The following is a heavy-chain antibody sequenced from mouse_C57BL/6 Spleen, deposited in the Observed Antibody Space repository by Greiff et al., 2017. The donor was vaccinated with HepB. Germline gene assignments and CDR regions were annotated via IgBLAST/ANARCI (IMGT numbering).Heavy chain of an antibody. CDR3: AYSNYSYYAMDY. CDR2: INPNNGGT. V-gene: IGHV1-26*01. Sequence: EVQLQQSGPELVKPGASVKISCKASGYTFTDYYMNWVKQSHGKSLEWIGDINPNNGGTSYNQKFKGKATLTVDKSSSTAYMELRSLTSEDSAVYYCAYSNYSYYAMDYWGQGTSVTVSS. J-gene: IGHJ4*01. CDR1: GYTFTDYY. D-gene: IGHD2-5*01.